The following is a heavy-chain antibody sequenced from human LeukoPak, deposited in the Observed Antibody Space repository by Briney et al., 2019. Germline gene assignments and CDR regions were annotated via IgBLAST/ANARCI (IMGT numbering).Heavy chain of an antibody. D-gene: IGHD3-3*01. V-gene: IGHV4-34*01. Sequence: PSETLSLTCGVYGGSFSGYYWSWIRQPPGKGLEWIGQIRHSGSTSYNPSLRSRVTISGDTSKNQFSLKLSSVTAADTAVYYCAKNGQSGFSFDPWGQGTLVTVSS. CDR2: IRHSGST. J-gene: IGHJ5*02. CDR1: GGSFSGYY. CDR3: AKNGQSGFSFDP.